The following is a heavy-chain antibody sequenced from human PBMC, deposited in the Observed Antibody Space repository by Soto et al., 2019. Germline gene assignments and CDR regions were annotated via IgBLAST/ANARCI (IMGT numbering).Heavy chain of an antibody. Sequence: ASVKVSCKASGGTFSSYAISWVRQAPGQGLEWMGGIIPIFGTANYAQKFQGRVTITADESTCTAYMELSSLRSEDTAVYYCARVGIRNYYYYYGMDVWGQGTTVTVSS. CDR1: GGTFSSYA. J-gene: IGHJ6*02. D-gene: IGHD7-27*01. V-gene: IGHV1-69*13. CDR2: IIPIFGTA. CDR3: ARVGIRNYYYYYGMDV.